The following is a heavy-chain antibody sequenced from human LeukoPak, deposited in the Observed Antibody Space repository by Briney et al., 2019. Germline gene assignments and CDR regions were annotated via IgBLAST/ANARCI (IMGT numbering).Heavy chain of an antibody. CDR1: GGSFSGYY. CDR3: ARGTVVAAISWFDP. Sequence: PSETLSLTCGVYGGSFSGYYWSWIRQPPGKGLEWIGVINHRGSTNYNPSLKGRVIISVDTSKNQFSLRLTSVTAADTAVYYCARGTVVAAISWFDPWGQGTLVTVSS. J-gene: IGHJ5*02. D-gene: IGHD2-15*01. CDR2: INHRGST. V-gene: IGHV4-34*01.